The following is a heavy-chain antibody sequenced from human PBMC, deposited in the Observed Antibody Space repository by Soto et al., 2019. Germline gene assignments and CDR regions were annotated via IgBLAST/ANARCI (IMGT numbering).Heavy chain of an antibody. V-gene: IGHV4-4*02. CDR3: ARVPGVVVSADDAFDI. J-gene: IGHJ3*02. Sequence: QVQLQESGPGLVKPSGTLSLTCAVSGGSVSSNNWWSWVRQSPGKGLEWMGEIYHSGGAHYNPSLKSRATISLDKSKNLFSLRLTSVTAADTAVYYCARVPGVVVSADDAFDIWGPGTRVIVSS. CDR2: IYHSGGA. CDR1: GGSVSSNNW. D-gene: IGHD2-21*02.